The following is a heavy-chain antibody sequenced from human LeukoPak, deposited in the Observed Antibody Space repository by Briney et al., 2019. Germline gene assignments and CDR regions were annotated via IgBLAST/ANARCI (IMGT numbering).Heavy chain of an antibody. CDR2: INPNSGGT. CDR1: GYTFTGYY. Sequence: ASVKVSCKASGYTFTGYYMHWVRQAPGQGLEWMGWINPNSGGTNYAQKFQGRVTMTRDTSISTAYMELSRLRSDDTAVYYCARAGGGYDILTGYYNSRGNYFDYWGQGTLVTVSS. J-gene: IGHJ4*02. CDR3: ARAGGGYDILTGYYNSRGNYFDY. V-gene: IGHV1-2*02. D-gene: IGHD3-9*01.